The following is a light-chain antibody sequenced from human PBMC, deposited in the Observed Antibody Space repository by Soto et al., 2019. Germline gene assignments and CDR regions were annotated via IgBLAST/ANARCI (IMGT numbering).Light chain of an antibody. Sequence: DIVMTQSPPSLSVTPGEPASISCRSSQSLLHSDGYTYLDWYVQRPGQSPQLLIYLGSNRASGVPDRLSGSGSGTDFTLKISKVESEDVGIYYCMQVLHTPFSFGPGTKVDFK. V-gene: IGKV2-28*01. J-gene: IGKJ3*01. CDR3: MQVLHTPFS. CDR1: QSLLHSDGYTY. CDR2: LGS.